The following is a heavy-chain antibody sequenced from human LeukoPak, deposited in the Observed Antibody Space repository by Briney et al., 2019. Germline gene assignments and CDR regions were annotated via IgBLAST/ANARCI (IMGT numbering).Heavy chain of an antibody. J-gene: IGHJ5*02. CDR2: INPNSGGT. D-gene: IGHD1-26*01. Sequence: ASVKVSCKASGYTFTGYYMHWVRQAPGQGLEWMGWINPNSGGTNYAQKFQGRVTMTRDTSISTAYMELSRLRSDDTAVYYCARSSPPGGIPDDWFDPWGQGTLVTVSS. CDR1: GYTFTGYY. CDR3: ARSSPPGGIPDDWFDP. V-gene: IGHV1-2*02.